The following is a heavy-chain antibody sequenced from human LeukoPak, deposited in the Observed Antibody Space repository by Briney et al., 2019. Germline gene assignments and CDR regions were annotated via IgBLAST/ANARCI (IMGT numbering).Heavy chain of an antibody. CDR1: GGSISSYY. CDR3: ARDLVQFDP. V-gene: IGHV4-59*01. J-gene: IGHJ5*02. D-gene: IGHD2-21*01. Sequence: SETLSLTCTVSGGSISSYYWSWIRQPPGKGLEWIGYIYYSGSTNYNPSLKSRVTISVDTSKNRFSLKLSSVTAADTAVYYCARDLVQFDPWGQGTLVTISS. CDR2: IYYSGST.